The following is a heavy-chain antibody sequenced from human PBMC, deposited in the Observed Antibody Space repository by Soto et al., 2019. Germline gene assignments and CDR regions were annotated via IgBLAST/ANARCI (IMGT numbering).Heavy chain of an antibody. Sequence: PSETLSLTCAVSGASISNTDWWTWVRQPPGKGLEWIGEIYHSGTTNCDPSLKSRVTISLDKSKSQFSLKLTSVTSADTAVYYCAIPGAGDFDYWGQGILVTVSS. CDR3: AIPGAGDFDY. D-gene: IGHD6-13*01. J-gene: IGHJ4*02. CDR2: IYHSGTT. CDR1: GASISNTDW. V-gene: IGHV4-4*02.